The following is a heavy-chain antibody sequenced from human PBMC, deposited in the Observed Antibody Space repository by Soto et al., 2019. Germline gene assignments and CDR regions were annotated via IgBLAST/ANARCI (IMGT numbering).Heavy chain of an antibody. CDR3: ARDFPHIAARPYYYYYYMDV. V-gene: IGHV3-7*03. J-gene: IGHJ6*03. CDR1: GFTFSSYW. Sequence: EVQLVESGGGLVQPGGSLRLSCAASGFTFSSYWMSWVHQAPGKGLEWVANIKQDGSEKYYVDSVKGRFTISRDNAKNSLYLQMNSLRAEDTAVYYCARDFPHIAARPYYYYYYMDVWGKGTTVTVSS. CDR2: IKQDGSEK. D-gene: IGHD6-6*01.